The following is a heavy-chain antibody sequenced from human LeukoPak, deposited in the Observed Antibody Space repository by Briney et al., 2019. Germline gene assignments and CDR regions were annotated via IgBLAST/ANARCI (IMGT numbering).Heavy chain of an antibody. J-gene: IGHJ5*02. Sequence: PGGSLRLSCAASGFTFSSYAMSWVRQAPGKGLEWVSAISGSGGSTYYADSVKGRFTISRDNAKNSLYLQMNSLRAEDTAVYYCARDWGVTQGTWGQGTLVTVSS. CDR3: ARDWGVTQGT. CDR1: GFTFSSYA. V-gene: IGHV3-23*01. CDR2: ISGSGGST. D-gene: IGHD2-21*02.